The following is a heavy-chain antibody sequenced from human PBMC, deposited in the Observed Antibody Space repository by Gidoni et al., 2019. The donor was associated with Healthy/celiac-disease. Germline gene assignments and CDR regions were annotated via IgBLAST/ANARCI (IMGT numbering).Heavy chain of an antibody. CDR1: GVTFSGSA. Sequence: EVQLVESGGALVQPGGSLKRSCAASGVTFSGSAMHWVRQASGKGLEWVGRIRSKATSYATAYAASVKGRFTISRDDSKNTAYLQMNSLKTEDTAVYYCTRRTTPYYYGSGSYPYYYYGMDVWGQGTTVTVSS. J-gene: IGHJ6*02. CDR2: IRSKATSYAT. CDR3: TRRTTPYYYGSGSYPYYYYGMDV. D-gene: IGHD3-10*01. V-gene: IGHV3-73*02.